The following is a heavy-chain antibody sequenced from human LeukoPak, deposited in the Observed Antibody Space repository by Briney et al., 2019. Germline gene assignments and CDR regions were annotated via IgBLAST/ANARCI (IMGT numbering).Heavy chain of an antibody. J-gene: IGHJ3*02. V-gene: IGHV1-2*02. CDR2: INPNSGGT. D-gene: IGHD3-22*01. CDR3: ARDSSITTPRGGSDI. Sequence: GASVKVSCKASGYMFIGYYIHWVRQAPGQGLEWMGWINPNSGGTNYAQKFRGRVTMTRAPSINTAYMEVISLASDDTAVYYCARDSSITTPRGGSDIWGQGTKVTVYS. CDR1: GYMFIGYY.